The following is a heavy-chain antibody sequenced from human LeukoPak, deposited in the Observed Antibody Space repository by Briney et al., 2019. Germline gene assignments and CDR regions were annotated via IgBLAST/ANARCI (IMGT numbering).Heavy chain of an antibody. Sequence: SETLSLTCSVSGDDIISSNWWTWVRQPPQKGLEWIGEVYHSGSTNYNPSLKSRIYMSVDKSQNRFSLRLTSVTAADTAVYFCARVSGSGLYFKSFDPWGRGTLVIVSS. D-gene: IGHD3-10*01. CDR1: GDDIISSNW. CDR2: VYHSGST. J-gene: IGHJ5*01. CDR3: ARVSGSGLYFKSFDP. V-gene: IGHV4-4*02.